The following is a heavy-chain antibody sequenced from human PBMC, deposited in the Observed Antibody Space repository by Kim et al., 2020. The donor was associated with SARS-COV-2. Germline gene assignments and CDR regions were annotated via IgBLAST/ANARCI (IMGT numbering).Heavy chain of an antibody. V-gene: IGHV3-30*18. D-gene: IGHD4-17*01. CDR3: AKVGDGDVVDGLDV. CDR2: ITHDGNNQ. J-gene: IGHJ6*02. CDR1: GFTFNNYG. Sequence: GRSLRLSCAASGFTFNNYGIHWVRQAPGKGLEWLGVITHDGNNQYYGDSVKGRFTISRDNSKNLLYLQMNSLRAEDTGLYYCAKVGDGDVVDGLDVWG.